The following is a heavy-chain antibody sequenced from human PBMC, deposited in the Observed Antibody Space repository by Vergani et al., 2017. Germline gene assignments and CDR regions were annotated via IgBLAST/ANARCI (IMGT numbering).Heavy chain of an antibody. CDR3: ARGCGSTSCYKIGEDWFDP. V-gene: IGHV1-46*01. CDR2: INPSGGST. D-gene: IGHD2-2*02. Sequence: QVQLVQSGAEVKKPGASVQVSCQASGYTFTSYYIHWVRPAPGQGLEWMGIINPSGGSTNYAQKFQGRVTMTRDTSTSTVCMELSSLRSEDTAVYYCARGCGSTSCYKIGEDWFDPGGQGTLVTVSS. CDR1: GYTFTSYY. J-gene: IGHJ5*02.